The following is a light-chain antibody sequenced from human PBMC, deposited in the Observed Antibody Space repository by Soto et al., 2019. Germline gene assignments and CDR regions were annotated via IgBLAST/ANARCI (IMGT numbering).Light chain of an antibody. CDR1: SSDVGGYNF. CDR3: SSYTRIYTYV. V-gene: IGLV2-14*03. Sequence: QSALTQPASVSGSPGQSVTISCAGTSSDVGGYNFVSWYQQHPGKAPQLMIYDVSSRPSGVSNRFSGSKSGNTAFQTISGLQPEEEAIYYFSSYTRIYTYVSGPGTKVPVL. CDR2: DVS. J-gene: IGLJ1*01.